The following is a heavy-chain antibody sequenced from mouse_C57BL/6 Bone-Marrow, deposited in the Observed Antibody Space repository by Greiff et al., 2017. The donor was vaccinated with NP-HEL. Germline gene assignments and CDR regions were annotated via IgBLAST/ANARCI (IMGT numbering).Heavy chain of an antibody. CDR3: ANNYPWYFDV. Sequence: VKLLDGQGLEWIGNIYPSDSETHYNQKFKDKATLTVDKSSSTAYMQLSSLTSEDSAVYYCANNYPWYFDVWGTGTTVTVSS. D-gene: IGHD1-3*01. J-gene: IGHJ1*03. V-gene: IGHV1-61*01. CDR2: IYPSDSET.